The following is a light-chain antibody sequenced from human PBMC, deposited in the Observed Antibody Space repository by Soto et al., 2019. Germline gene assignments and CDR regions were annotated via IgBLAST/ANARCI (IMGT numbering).Light chain of an antibody. CDR3: SSHAGSYVV. V-gene: IGLV2-11*01. CDR2: DVT. J-gene: IGLJ1*01. Sequence: QSVLTQPRSVSGSPGQSVTISCTGTSSDVGGYNYVSWYQQHPGKAPKLMIYDVTTRPSGVPDRFSGSKSGNTASLTISGLQAEDEADYYCSSHAGSYVVFGPGTKVTVL. CDR1: SSDVGGYNY.